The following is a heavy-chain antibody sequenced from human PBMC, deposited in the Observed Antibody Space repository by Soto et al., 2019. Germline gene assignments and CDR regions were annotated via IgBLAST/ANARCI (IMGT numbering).Heavy chain of an antibody. CDR3: ARLAPRIYYYYMDV. CDR2: IYYSGST. V-gene: IGHV4-39*01. CDR1: GGSISSSSYY. J-gene: IGHJ6*03. Sequence: SETLSLTCTVSGGSISSSSYYWGWIRQPPGKGLEWIGSIYYSGSTYYNPSLKSRVPISVDTSKNQFSLKLSSVTAADTAVYYCARLAPRIYYYYMDVWGKGTTVTVSS.